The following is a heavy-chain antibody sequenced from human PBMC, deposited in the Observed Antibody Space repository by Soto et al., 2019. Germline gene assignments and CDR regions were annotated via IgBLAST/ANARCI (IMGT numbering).Heavy chain of an antibody. CDR1: GFTFSSYW. Sequence: EVQLVESGGGLVQPGGSLRLSCAASGFTFSSYWMHWVRQAPGKGLVWVSRINSDGSSTSNADSVKGRFTISRDNAMNTLYLQMNSLRAEDTAVYYCARGGSLNWYFDLWGRGTLVTVSS. CDR3: ARGGSLNWYFDL. CDR2: INSDGSST. J-gene: IGHJ2*01. D-gene: IGHD1-26*01. V-gene: IGHV3-74*01.